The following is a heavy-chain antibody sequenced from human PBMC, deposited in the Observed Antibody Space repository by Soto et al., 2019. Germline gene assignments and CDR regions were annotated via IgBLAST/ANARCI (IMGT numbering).Heavy chain of an antibody. CDR1: GYTFSNYR. Sequence: QVQLVQSGAEVKKPGASVKVSCKASGYTFSNYRINWVRRAPGQGLEWMGWISGYIHNTKYAQKVQGRVTMTTDTSKSTAYMERRSLRSEDTAVDYGAWGKVGGDSKYWGQGTLVTVSS. D-gene: IGHD2-21*02. CDR2: ISGYIHNT. CDR3: AWGKVGGDSKY. J-gene: IGHJ4*02. V-gene: IGHV1-18*01.